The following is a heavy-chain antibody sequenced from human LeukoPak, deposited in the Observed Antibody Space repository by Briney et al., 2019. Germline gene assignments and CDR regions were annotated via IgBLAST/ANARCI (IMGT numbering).Heavy chain of an antibody. CDR2: ISAYNGNT. Sequence: GASVKVSCKASGYTFTSYGISWVRQAPGQGLEWMGWISAYNGNTNYAQKLRGRVTMTTDTSTSTAYMELRSLRSDDTAVYYCARDFCSSTSCYTGYFDHWGQGTLVTVSS. CDR3: ARDFCSSTSCYTGYFDH. J-gene: IGHJ4*02. CDR1: GYTFTSYG. V-gene: IGHV1-18*01. D-gene: IGHD2-2*02.